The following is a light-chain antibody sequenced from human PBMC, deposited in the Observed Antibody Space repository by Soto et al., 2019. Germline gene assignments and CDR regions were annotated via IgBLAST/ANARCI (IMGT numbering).Light chain of an antibody. CDR2: EVS. Sequence: QSALTQPPSASGSPGQSVTISCTGTSRDVGGYNYVSWYQQHPGKAPKLMIYEVSKRRSGVPDRFSGSKSGNTASLTVSGLQAEDEADYYCNSYAGSNNWVFGRGTQLTVL. V-gene: IGLV2-8*01. J-gene: IGLJ3*02. CDR3: NSYAGSNNWV. CDR1: SRDVGGYNY.